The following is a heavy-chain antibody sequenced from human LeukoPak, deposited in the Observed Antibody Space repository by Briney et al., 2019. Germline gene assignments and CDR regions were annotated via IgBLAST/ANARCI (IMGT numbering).Heavy chain of an antibody. D-gene: IGHD4-23*01. CDR2: ISWNSGSI. V-gene: IGHV3-9*01. CDR3: AAGLVRDYFDY. J-gene: IGHJ4*02. CDR1: GFTFDDYA. Sequence: PGGSLRLSCAASGFTFDDYAMHWVRQAPGKGLEWVSGISWNSGSIGYADSVKGRLTISRDNAKNSPYLQMNSLRAEDTALYYCAAGLVRDYFDYWGQGTLVTVSS.